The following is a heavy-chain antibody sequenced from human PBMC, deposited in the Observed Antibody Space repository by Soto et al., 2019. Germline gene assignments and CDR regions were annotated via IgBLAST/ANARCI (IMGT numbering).Heavy chain of an antibody. V-gene: IGHV4-34*01. Sequence: SETLSLTCAVYGGSFSGYYWSWIRQPPGKDLEWIAYIYYNGIIHYNPSLKSRVTISLDPSKNQFSLKLSSVTAADTAVYYCARAHAFDWLLYWWFDPWGQGTLVTVSS. D-gene: IGHD3-9*01. CDR1: GGSFSGYY. CDR2: IYYNGII. CDR3: ARAHAFDWLLYWWFDP. J-gene: IGHJ5*02.